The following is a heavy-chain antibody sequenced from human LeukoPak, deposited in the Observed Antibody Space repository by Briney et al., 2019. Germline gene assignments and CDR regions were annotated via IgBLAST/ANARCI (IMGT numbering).Heavy chain of an antibody. Sequence: ASVKVSCKASGYTFTSYGISWVRQAPGQGLEWMGWISAYNGNTNYAQKLQGRVTMTRNTSISTAYMELSSLRSEDTAVYYCARDPFSGQLVLSYGMDVWGQGTTVTVSS. V-gene: IGHV1-18*01. J-gene: IGHJ6*02. D-gene: IGHD6-13*01. CDR3: ARDPFSGQLVLSYGMDV. CDR1: GYTFTSYG. CDR2: ISAYNGNT.